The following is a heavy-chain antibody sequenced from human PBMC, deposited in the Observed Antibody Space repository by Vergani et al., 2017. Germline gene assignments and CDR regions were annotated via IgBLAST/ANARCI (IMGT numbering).Heavy chain of an antibody. Sequence: VQLVESGGGLVKPGGSLRLSCAASGFTFSDYYMSWIRQAPGKGLEWVSYISSSGSTIYYADSVKGRFTISRDNAKNSLYLQMNSLRAEDTAVYYCARVPPWSYYDSARVAPPDNDAFDIWGQGTMVTVSS. CDR3: ARVPPWSYYDSARVAPPDNDAFDI. CDR2: ISSSGSTI. D-gene: IGHD3-22*01. CDR1: GFTFSDYY. V-gene: IGHV3-11*01. J-gene: IGHJ3*02.